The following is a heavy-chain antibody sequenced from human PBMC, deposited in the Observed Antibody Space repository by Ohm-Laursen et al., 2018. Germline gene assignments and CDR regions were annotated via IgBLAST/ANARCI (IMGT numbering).Heavy chain of an antibody. V-gene: IGHV3-21*01. D-gene: IGHD3-10*01. CDR1: GFTFSSYS. J-gene: IGHJ3*02. Sequence: GSLRLSCAASGFTFSSYSMNWVRQAPGKGLEWVSSISSSSSYIYYADSVKGRFTISRDNAKNSLYLQMNSLRAEDTAVYYCARVSGAGYGSNAFDIWGQGTMVTVSS. CDR3: ARVSGAGYGSNAFDI. CDR2: ISSSSSYI.